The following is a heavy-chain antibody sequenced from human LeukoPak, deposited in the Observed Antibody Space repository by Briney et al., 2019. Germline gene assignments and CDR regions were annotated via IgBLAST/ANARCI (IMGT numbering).Heavy chain of an antibody. CDR1: GGSFSGYY. V-gene: IGHV4-34*01. Sequence: TSETLSLTCAVYGGSFSGYYWSWIRQPPGKGLERIGEINHSGSTNYNPSLKSRVTISVDTSKNQFSLKLSSVTAADTAVYYCARGLSGWLQLPPNRAFDYWGQGTLVTVSS. CDR2: INHSGST. CDR3: ARGLSGWLQLPPNRAFDY. J-gene: IGHJ4*02. D-gene: IGHD5-24*01.